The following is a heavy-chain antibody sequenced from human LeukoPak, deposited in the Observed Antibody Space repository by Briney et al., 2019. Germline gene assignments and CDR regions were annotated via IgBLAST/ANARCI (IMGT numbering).Heavy chain of an antibody. D-gene: IGHD1-26*01. CDR2: IYYSGST. CDR3: ARRNSGSYSLDY. J-gene: IGHJ4*02. Sequence: SETLSLTCTVSGGSISSSSYYWGWIRQPPGKGLEWIGNIYYSGSTYYNPSLKSQVTISVGTSKNQFSLKLSSVTAADTAVYYCARRNSGSYSLDYWGQGTLVTVSS. CDR1: GGSISSSSYY. V-gene: IGHV4-39*01.